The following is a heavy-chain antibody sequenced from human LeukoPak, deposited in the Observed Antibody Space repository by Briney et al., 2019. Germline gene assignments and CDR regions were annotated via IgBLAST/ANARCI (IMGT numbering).Heavy chain of an antibody. CDR3: ARDSGSYQPPFDY. D-gene: IGHD1-26*01. V-gene: IGHV4-59*01. Sequence: SETLSLTCTVSGGSISSYYWSWIRQPPGKGLEWIGYIYYSGSTNYNPSLKSRVTISVDTSKNQFSLKLSSVTAADTAVYYCARDSGSYQPPFDYWGQETLVTVSS. J-gene: IGHJ4*02. CDR2: IYYSGST. CDR1: GGSISSYY.